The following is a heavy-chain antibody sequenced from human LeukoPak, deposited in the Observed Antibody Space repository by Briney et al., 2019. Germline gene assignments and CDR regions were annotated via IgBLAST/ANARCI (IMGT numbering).Heavy chain of an antibody. V-gene: IGHV1-24*01. J-gene: IGHJ4*02. CDR3: ATVSPSMVRGVIPYYFDY. CDR2: FDPEDGET. Sequence: GASVKVSCKVSGYTLTELSMHWVRQAPGKGLEWMGGFDPEDGETIYAQKFQGRGTMTEDTSTDTAYMELSSLRSEDTAVYYCATVSPSMVRGVIPYYFDYWGRGTLVTVSS. D-gene: IGHD3-10*01. CDR1: GYTLTELS.